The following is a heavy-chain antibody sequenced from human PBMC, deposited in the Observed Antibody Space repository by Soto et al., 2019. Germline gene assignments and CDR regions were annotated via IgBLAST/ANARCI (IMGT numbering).Heavy chain of an antibody. Sequence: QVQLVQSGAEVKKPGASVKVSCKASGYTFTSYDINWVRQATGQGLEWMGWMNPNSGNTGYAQKFQGRVTMTRNTAIITAELEQSSLRSEDTAVYYCARGPSLLGNWNCGGDWFDPWGQGPLVTVSS. CDR1: GYTFTSYD. J-gene: IGHJ5*02. V-gene: IGHV1-8*01. D-gene: IGHD1-1*01. CDR2: MNPNSGNT. CDR3: ARGPSLLGNWNCGGDWFDP.